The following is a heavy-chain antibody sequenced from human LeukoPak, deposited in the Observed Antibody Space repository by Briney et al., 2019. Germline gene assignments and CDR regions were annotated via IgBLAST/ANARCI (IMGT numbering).Heavy chain of an antibody. D-gene: IGHD3-3*01. Sequence: SSETLSLTCTVSGGSLSNYYWSWIRQPSGKGLEWIGFIYYSGSTNYNPSLKSRVTISVDTSKNQFSLKLSSVTAADTAVYYCARGYDFWSGYYPGYWGQGTLVTVSS. CDR3: ARGYDFWSGYYPGY. CDR1: GGSLSNYY. J-gene: IGHJ4*02. CDR2: IYYSGST. V-gene: IGHV4-59*01.